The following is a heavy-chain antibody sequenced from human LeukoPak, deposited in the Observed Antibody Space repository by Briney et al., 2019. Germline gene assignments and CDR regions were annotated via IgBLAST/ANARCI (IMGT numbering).Heavy chain of an antibody. J-gene: IGHJ4*02. Sequence: SVKVSCKASGGTFSSYAISWVRQAPGQGLEWMGGIIPIFGTANYAQKFQGRVTITADKSTSTAYMELSSLRSEDTAVYYCARDHYYDSSGYYDYWGQGTLVTVSS. CDR2: IIPIFGTA. D-gene: IGHD3-22*01. V-gene: IGHV1-69*06. CDR1: GGTFSSYA. CDR3: ARDHYYDSSGYYDY.